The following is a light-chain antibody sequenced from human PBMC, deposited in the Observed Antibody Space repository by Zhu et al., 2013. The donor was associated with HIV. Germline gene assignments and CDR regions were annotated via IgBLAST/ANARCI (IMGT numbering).Light chain of an antibody. J-gene: IGKJ1*01. V-gene: IGKV1-17*02. Sequence: DIQMTQSPSSLSASIGDRVTITCRASQDIRNDVAWYQQKPGTAPKRLIYGASSLQSGVSSRFSGSGSGTAFTLTISNLQPEDSAAYYCLQHSSYPWTFGPGTNVE. CDR3: LQHSSYPWT. CDR2: GAS. CDR1: QDIRND.